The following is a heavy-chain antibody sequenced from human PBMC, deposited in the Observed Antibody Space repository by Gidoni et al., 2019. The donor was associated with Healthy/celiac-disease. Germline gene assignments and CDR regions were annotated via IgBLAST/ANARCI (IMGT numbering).Heavy chain of an antibody. V-gene: IGHV3-21*01. D-gene: IGHD3-22*01. J-gene: IGHJ4*02. CDR1: GLTFSRFR. Sequence: EVQLVESGGGLDTPGGSLRLPCAASGLTFSRFRMNWVRQAPGKGLEWVSSISSSSSYIYYSASVKGRFTISRDNAKNSLYLQMNSLRAEDTAVYYCARDGGQYYYDSSGYSGAFDYWGQGTLVTVSS. CDR3: ARDGGQYYYDSSGYSGAFDY. CDR2: ISSSSSYI.